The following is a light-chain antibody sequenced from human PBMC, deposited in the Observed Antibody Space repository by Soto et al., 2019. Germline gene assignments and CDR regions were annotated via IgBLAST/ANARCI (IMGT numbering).Light chain of an antibody. V-gene: IGKV3-15*01. Sequence: IVMSHSPATLYMSQGEKSTLSCRASQSLNRDLAWYQQKPGQSPRLLIFGASIRATGIPARFSGSGSGTEFTLTIGSLQSEDCALYYCQQYNNWPGTFGQGTKVDI. CDR3: QQYNNWPGT. CDR1: QSLNRD. J-gene: IGKJ1*01. CDR2: GAS.